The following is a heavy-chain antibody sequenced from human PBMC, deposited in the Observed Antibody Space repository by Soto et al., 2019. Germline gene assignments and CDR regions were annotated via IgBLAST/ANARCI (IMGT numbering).Heavy chain of an antibody. D-gene: IGHD3-10*01. CDR2: IYTSGST. V-gene: IGHV4-4*07. CDR3: ARDRITLANDAFDI. CDR1: GCSIISYY. J-gene: IGHJ3*02. Sequence: SXTFTVSGCSIISYYWSWIRQPAGKGLEWIGRIYTSGSTNYNPSLKSRVTMSVDTSKNQFSLNLSSVTAAADTAVYYCARDRITLANDAFDIWGQGTMVTVSS.